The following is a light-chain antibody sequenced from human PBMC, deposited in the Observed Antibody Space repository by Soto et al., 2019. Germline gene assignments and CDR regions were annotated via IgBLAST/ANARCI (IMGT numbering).Light chain of an antibody. CDR3: SSYTSSSTLDVV. J-gene: IGLJ2*01. CDR1: SSDVGGYNY. CDR2: DVS. V-gene: IGLV2-14*01. Sequence: QSALTQPASVSGSPGQSIIISCTGTSSDVGGYNYVSWYQQHPGKAPKLMIYDVSNRPSGVSNRFSGSKSGNTASLTISGLQAEDEADYYCSSYTSSSTLDVVFGGGTKLTVL.